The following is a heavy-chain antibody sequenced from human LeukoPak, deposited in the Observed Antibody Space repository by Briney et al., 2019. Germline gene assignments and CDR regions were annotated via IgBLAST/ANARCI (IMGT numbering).Heavy chain of an antibody. V-gene: IGHV4-59*12. CDR3: ARVPISSLTGAFDI. CDR1: GGSISSYY. CDR2: IYYSGST. Sequence: SETLSLTCTVSGGSISSYYWSWIRQPPGKGLEWIGYIYYSGSTYYNPSLKSRVTISVDTSKNQFSLKLSSVTAADTAVYYCARVPISSLTGAFDIRGQGTMVTVSS. D-gene: IGHD2-8*02. J-gene: IGHJ3*02.